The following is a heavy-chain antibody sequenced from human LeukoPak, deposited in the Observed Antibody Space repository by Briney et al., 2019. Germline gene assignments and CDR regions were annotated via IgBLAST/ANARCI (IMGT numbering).Heavy chain of an antibody. CDR2: IKSKTDGGTT. Sequence: PGGSLRLSCAASGVTFSNAWMSWVRQAPGKGLEWVGRIKSKTDGGTTDYAAPVKGRFTISRDDSKNTLYLQMNSLKTEDTAVYYCTTGLNSAPVDYWGQGTLVTVSS. CDR3: TTGLNSAPVDY. J-gene: IGHJ4*02. V-gene: IGHV3-15*01. D-gene: IGHD2/OR15-2a*01. CDR1: GVTFSNAW.